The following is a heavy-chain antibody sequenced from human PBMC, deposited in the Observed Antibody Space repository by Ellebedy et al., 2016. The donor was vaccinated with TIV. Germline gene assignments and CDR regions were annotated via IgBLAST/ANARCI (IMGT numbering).Heavy chain of an antibody. CDR3: ASPYCIGGSCYRSEYFHQ. Sequence: GESLKISXAASGFTFSSYWMHWVRQAPGKGLEWMAVISYDESNKYYADSVKGRFTISRDNSKNMLYLQMNSLRDEDTAVYYCASPYCIGGSCYRSEYFHQWGQGTLVTVSS. D-gene: IGHD2-15*01. CDR2: ISYDESNK. J-gene: IGHJ1*01. V-gene: IGHV3-30*03. CDR1: GFTFSSYW.